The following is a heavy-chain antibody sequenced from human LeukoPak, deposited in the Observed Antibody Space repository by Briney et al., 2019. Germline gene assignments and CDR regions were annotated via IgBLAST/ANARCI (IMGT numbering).Heavy chain of an antibody. Sequence: ASVKVSCKASGYTFTGYYMHWVRQAPGQGLEWMGWINPNSGGTNYAQKFQDRVTMTRDTSISTAYMELSRLRSDDTAVYYCARGRFEGYSGYDEDYWGQGTLVTVSS. CDR3: ARGRFEGYSGYDEDY. CDR2: INPNSGGT. V-gene: IGHV1-2*02. CDR1: GYTFTGYY. J-gene: IGHJ4*02. D-gene: IGHD5-12*01.